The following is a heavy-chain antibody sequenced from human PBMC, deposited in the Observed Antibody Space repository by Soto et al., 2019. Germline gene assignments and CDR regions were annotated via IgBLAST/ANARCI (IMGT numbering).Heavy chain of an antibody. CDR3: ARDNRAWTTVTVRYFDY. V-gene: IGHV3-30-3*01. CDR2: ISYDGSNK. CDR1: GFTFSSYA. D-gene: IGHD4-4*01. J-gene: IGHJ4*02. Sequence: QVQLVESGGGVVQPGRSLRLSCAASGFTFSSYAMHWVRQAPGKGLEWVAVISYDGSNKYYADSVKGRFTISRDNSKNTLYLQMNSLRAADTAVYYCARDNRAWTTVTVRYFDYWGQGTLVTVSS.